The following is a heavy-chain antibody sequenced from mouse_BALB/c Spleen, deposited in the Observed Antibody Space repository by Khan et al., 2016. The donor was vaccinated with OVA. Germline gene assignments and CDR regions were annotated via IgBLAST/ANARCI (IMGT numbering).Heavy chain of an antibody. D-gene: IGHD1-1*01. Sequence: DLVKPAASVKLSCKVTGYTFTSYWTNWIKQRPGQGLEWIGRVSPGSGSPNYNAMFKGKAAVTVDKSSSTAYIQLNTLSSEDSAAYFCTTASYCGNSLYARDYWGQGTSVTVSS. J-gene: IGHJ4*01. CDR2: VSPGSGSP. V-gene: IGHV1S41*01. CDR1: GYTFTSYW. CDR3: TTASYCGNSLYARDY.